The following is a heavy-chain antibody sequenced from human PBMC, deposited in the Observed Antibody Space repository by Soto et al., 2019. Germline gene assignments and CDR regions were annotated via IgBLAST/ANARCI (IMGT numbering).Heavy chain of an antibody. J-gene: IGHJ5*02. CDR2: IFANGHT. CDR1: GGSISEKY. D-gene: IGHD6-13*01. Sequence: PSETLSLTCIVSGGSISEKYWNWVRQPPGKGLEWIGLIFANGHTDYNPSLKSRVTMPVDASKNQFSLRLTSMTAADTAVYYCVASLAASGLNWLDPWGRGTLVTVSS. CDR3: VASLAASGLNWLDP. V-gene: IGHV4-4*07.